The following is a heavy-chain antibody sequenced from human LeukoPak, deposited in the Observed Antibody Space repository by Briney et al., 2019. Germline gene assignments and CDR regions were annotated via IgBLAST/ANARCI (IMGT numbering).Heavy chain of an antibody. CDR1: GFTFSSYS. V-gene: IGHV3-21*01. J-gene: IGHJ4*02. D-gene: IGHD1-26*01. CDR2: ISSSSSYI. Sequence: PGGSLRLSCAASGFTFSSYSMNWVRQAPGKGLEWFSSISSSSSYIYYADSVKGRFTISRDNAKNSLYLQMNSLRAEDTAVYYCAREEWSYSGSYFLDYWGQGTLVTVSS. CDR3: AREEWSYSGSYFLDY.